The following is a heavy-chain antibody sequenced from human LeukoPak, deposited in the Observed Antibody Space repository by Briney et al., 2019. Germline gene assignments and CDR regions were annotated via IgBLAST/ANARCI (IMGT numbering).Heavy chain of an antibody. D-gene: IGHD5-12*01. J-gene: IGHJ6*03. CDR3: ARRGSGYDGLYYYYYMDV. Sequence: SETLSLTCTVSGGSISSYYWSWIRQPPGKGLEWIGYVYYSGSTNYNPSLKSRVTISVDTSKDQFSLKLSSVTAADTAVYYCARRGSGYDGLYYYYYMDVWGKGTTVTVSS. CDR2: VYYSGST. V-gene: IGHV4-59*01. CDR1: GGSISSYY.